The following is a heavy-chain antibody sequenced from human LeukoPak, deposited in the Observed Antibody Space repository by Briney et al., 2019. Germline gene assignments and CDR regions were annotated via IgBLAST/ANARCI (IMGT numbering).Heavy chain of an antibody. CDR3: ARGRNVDFWSGYYLDY. CDR1: ESSISTYY. CDR2: IYHSGRT. J-gene: IGHJ4*02. V-gene: IGHV4-59*01. D-gene: IGHD3-3*01. Sequence: SETLSLTCTVSESSISTYYWSWIRRPPGKGLEWIGYIYHSGRTNYNPSLRSRVAISVDTSKNQFSLKLNSVTAADTAVYYCARGRNVDFWSGYYLDYWGQGTLVTVSS.